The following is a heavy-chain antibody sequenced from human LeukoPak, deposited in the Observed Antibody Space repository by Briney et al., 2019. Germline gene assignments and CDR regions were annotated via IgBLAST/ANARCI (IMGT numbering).Heavy chain of an antibody. Sequence: XXRQAPGXGXEWVSVIYSGGSTYYADSVKGRFTISRDNSKNTLYLQMNSLRAEDTAVYYCARLSGYDFWFDPWGQGTLVTVSS. V-gene: IGHV3-53*01. CDR3: ARLSGYDFWFDP. CDR2: IYSGGST. J-gene: IGHJ5*02. D-gene: IGHD5-12*01.